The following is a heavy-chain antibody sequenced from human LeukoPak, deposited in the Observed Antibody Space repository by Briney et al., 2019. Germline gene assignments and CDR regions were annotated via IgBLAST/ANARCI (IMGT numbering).Heavy chain of an antibody. D-gene: IGHD3-16*02. CDR3: ARLSDYVWGSYRPFAFDI. CDR2: IYYSGST. V-gene: IGHV4-59*08. J-gene: IGHJ3*02. Sequence: SETLSLTCTVSGGSISSYYWSWIRQPPGKGLEWIGYIYYSGSTNYNPSLKGRVTISVDTSKNQFSLKLSSVTAADTAVYYCARLSDYVWGSYRPFAFDIWGQGTMVTVSS. CDR1: GGSISSYY.